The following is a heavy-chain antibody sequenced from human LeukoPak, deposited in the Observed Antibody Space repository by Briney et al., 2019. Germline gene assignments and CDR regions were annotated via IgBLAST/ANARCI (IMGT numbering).Heavy chain of an antibody. CDR1: GYTFTTYG. J-gene: IGHJ4*02. CDR3: ARDSHRSTIFGVIIPLGFDY. D-gene: IGHD3-3*01. Sequence: EASVKVSCKASGYTFTTYGISWVRQALGQGLEWMGWISAYSGSTNHAQKFQGRVTMTTDTSTSTAYMELTSLRSADTAVYYCARDSHRSTIFGVIIPLGFDYWGQGTLVTVSS. CDR2: ISAYSGST. V-gene: IGHV1-18*01.